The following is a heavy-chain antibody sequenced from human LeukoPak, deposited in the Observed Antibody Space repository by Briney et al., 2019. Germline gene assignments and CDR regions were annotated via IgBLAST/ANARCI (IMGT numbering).Heavy chain of an antibody. CDR1: GFSFSSYW. CDR2: IKGDGSYI. V-gene: IGHV3-74*01. CDR3: AKSLGYGSGWYYFDY. J-gene: IGHJ4*02. Sequence: PGGSLRLSCAASGFSFSSYWMHWVRQAPGKGLVWVSRIKGDGSYITYADSVKGRFTISRDNSNNTLYLQMNSLRAEDTAVYYCAKSLGYGSGWYYFDYWGRGTLVTVSS. D-gene: IGHD6-19*01.